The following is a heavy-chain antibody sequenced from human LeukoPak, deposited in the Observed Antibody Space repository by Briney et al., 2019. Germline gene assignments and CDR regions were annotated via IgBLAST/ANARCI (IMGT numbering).Heavy chain of an antibody. V-gene: IGHV1-3*01. CDR3: AREDCSGGSCYSGYYYYYGMDV. CDR1: GYTFTSYA. Sequence: AASVKVSCKASGYTFTSYAMHWVRQAPGQRLEWMGWINAGNGNTKYSQKFQGRVTITRDTSASTAYMELSSLKSEDTAVYYCAREDCSGGSCYSGYYYYYGMDVWGQGTTVTVSS. J-gene: IGHJ6*02. D-gene: IGHD2-15*01. CDR2: INAGNGNT.